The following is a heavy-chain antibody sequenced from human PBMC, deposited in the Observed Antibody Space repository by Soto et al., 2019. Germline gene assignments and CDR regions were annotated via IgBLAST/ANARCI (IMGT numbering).Heavy chain of an antibody. V-gene: IGHV4-31*03. Sequence: NPSETLSLTCTVSGGSISSGGYYWSWIRQHPGKGLEWIGYIYYSGSTYYNPSLKSRVTISVDTSKNQFSLKLSSVTAADTAVYYCARASSYDNVGFDIWGQGTMVTVSS. D-gene: IGHD3-22*01. CDR2: IYYSGST. CDR1: GGSISSGGYY. J-gene: IGHJ3*02. CDR3: ARASSYDNVGFDI.